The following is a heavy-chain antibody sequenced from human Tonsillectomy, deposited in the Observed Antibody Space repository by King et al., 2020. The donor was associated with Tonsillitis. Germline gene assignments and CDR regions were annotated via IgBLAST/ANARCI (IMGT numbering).Heavy chain of an antibody. CDR1: GGSISRSSYF. J-gene: IGHJ4*02. D-gene: IGHD2-8*01. V-gene: IGHV4-39*01. CDR2: IYYSGNT. Sequence: LQLQESGPGLVKPSETLSLTCTVSGGSISRSSYFWGWIRQPPGKGLEWIGSIYYSGNTYYTPSLKSRVTISVDTSKNQFPLKLSPATAADTAVYYCARLERYCTNDVCYTEFEYWGQGTLVTVSS. CDR3: ARLERYCTNDVCYTEFEY.